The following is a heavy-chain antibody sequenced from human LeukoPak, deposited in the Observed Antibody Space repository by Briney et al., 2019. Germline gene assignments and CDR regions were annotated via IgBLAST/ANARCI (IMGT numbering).Heavy chain of an antibody. CDR1: GFTFSNFW. CDR2: IHPEGNEK. Sequence: GGSLRLSCAVSGFTFSNFWMSWVRQAPGRGLEWVANIHPEGNEKYHVESVKGRFTISRDNTKNLLFLQMNALRVEGTAVYYCARGDDFSGDHWGQGTLVTVSS. CDR3: ARGDDFSGDH. J-gene: IGHJ4*02. V-gene: IGHV3-7*04. D-gene: IGHD1-1*01.